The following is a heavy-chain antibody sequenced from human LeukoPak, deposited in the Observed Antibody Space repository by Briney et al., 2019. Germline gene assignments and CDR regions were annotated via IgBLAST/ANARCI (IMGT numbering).Heavy chain of an antibody. CDR2: IRYDGSNK. Sequence: QSGGSLRLSCAASGFTFSSYGMHWVRQAPGKGLEWVAFIRYDGSNKYYADSVKGRFTISRDNSKNTLYLQMNSLRAEDTAVYYCAKDSFVGSGSYYNPYYYYYVDVWGKGTTVTISS. D-gene: IGHD3-10*01. CDR1: GFTFSSYG. J-gene: IGHJ6*03. CDR3: AKDSFVGSGSYYNPYYYYYVDV. V-gene: IGHV3-30*02.